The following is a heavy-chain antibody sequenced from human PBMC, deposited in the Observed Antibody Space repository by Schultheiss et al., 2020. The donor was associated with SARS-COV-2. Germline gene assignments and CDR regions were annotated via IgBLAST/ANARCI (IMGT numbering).Heavy chain of an antibody. CDR3: AREDDFWSGYLDP. D-gene: IGHD3-3*01. J-gene: IGHJ5*02. Sequence: GGSLRLSCAASGFTFSSYWMHWVRQAPGKGLVWVSRINSDGSSISYVDSVKGRFTISRDNAKNTLYLQMNSLRAEDTAMYYCAREDDFWSGYLDPWGQGTLVTVSS. CDR2: INSDGSSI. V-gene: IGHV3-74*01. CDR1: GFTFSSYW.